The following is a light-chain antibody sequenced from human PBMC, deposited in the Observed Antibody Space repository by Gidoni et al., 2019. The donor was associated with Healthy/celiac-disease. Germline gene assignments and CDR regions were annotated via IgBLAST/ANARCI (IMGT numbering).Light chain of an antibody. CDR3: CSYAGSSTYV. J-gene: IGLJ1*01. CDR2: EVS. CDR1: SSDVGSYNL. Sequence: QSALTQPASVSGSPGQSIPISCTGTSSDVGSYNLVSWYQQHPGKALKLMIYEVSKRPSGVSNRFSGSKSGNTASLTISELQAEDEADYYCCSYAGSSTYVFGTGTKVTVL. V-gene: IGLV2-23*02.